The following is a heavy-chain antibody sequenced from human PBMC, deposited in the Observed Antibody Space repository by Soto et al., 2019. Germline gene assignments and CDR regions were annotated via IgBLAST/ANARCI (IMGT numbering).Heavy chain of an antibody. CDR2: IYYSGNT. CDR3: ARVGKLTTVAGESFDP. D-gene: IGHD4-17*01. V-gene: IGHV4-31*03. Sequence: SETLSLTCTVSGGSISSGGYYWSWIRQHPGKGLEWIGYIYYSGNTYYNPSIKIRVTISRDTTKNQFSLKLSSVTAADTAVYYCARVGKLTTVAGESFDPWGQGTLVTVSS. J-gene: IGHJ5*02. CDR1: GGSISSGGYY.